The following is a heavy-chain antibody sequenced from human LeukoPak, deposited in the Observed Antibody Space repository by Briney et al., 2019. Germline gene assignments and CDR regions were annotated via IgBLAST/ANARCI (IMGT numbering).Heavy chain of an antibody. CDR2: IIPILGIA. CDR1: GYTFTSYD. Sequence: SVQVSCKASGYTFTSYDINWVRQAPGQGLEWMGRIIPILGIANHAQKFQGRVTITADKSTSTAYMELSSLRSEDTAVYYCAREQRYRGFLEWLFPDIWGQGTMVTVSS. D-gene: IGHD3-3*01. CDR3: AREQRYRGFLEWLFPDI. V-gene: IGHV1-69*04. J-gene: IGHJ3*02.